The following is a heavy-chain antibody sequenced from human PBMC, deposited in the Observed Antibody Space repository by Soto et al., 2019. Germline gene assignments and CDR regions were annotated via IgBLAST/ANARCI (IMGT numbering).Heavy chain of an antibody. Sequence: ASVKVSCKTSGYVFTSFAIHWMRQAPGQGPEWMGWINTGNGDSKYSEKFQDRVTITRDTSATTAYMELSSLRSEDTAVYYCARDFLSGKPWGQGTLVTVSS. CDR3: ARDFLSGKP. V-gene: IGHV1-3*04. J-gene: IGHJ5*02. CDR1: GYVFTSFA. D-gene: IGHD3-10*01. CDR2: INTGNGDS.